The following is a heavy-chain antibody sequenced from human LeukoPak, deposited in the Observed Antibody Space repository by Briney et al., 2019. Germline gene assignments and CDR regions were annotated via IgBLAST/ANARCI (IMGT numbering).Heavy chain of an antibody. V-gene: IGHV3-30*18. Sequence: GGSLRLSCAASGLTFSSYGMHWVRQAPGKGLEWVAVISYDGSNKYYADSVKGRFTISRDNSKNTLYLQMNSLRAEDTAVYYCAKDSGPLEYYFDYWGQGTLVTVSS. CDR1: GLTFSSYG. CDR2: ISYDGSNK. J-gene: IGHJ4*02. CDR3: AKDSGPLEYYFDY. D-gene: IGHD3-10*01.